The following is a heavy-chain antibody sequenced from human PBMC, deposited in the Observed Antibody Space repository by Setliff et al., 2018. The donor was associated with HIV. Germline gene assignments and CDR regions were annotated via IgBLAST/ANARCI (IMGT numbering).Heavy chain of an antibody. CDR3: ASSRGFYALPS. V-gene: IGHV4-4*02. J-gene: IGHJ5*02. CDR1: GASISSTNW. Sequence: SETLSLTCAVSGASISSTNWWTWVRQSPGEGLEWIGEIYHSGTIYYNPSLKSQVTISLDKSNNQFSLNLRSVTAADTAVYYCASSRGFYALPSWGQGTLVTVSS. CDR2: IYHSGTI. D-gene: IGHD3-22*01.